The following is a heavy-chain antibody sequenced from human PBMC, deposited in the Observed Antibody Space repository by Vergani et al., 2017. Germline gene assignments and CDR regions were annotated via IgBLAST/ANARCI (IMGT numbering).Heavy chain of an antibody. J-gene: IGHJ4*02. D-gene: IGHD3-22*01. CDR2: INSDGSST. V-gene: IGHV3-74*01. Sequence: EVQLVESGGGLVQPGGSLRLSCAASGFTFSSYWMHWVRHAPGMGLVWVSRINSDGSSTSYADSVKGRFTISRDNAKNTLYLQMNSLRAEDTAVYYCARDPSSVVVIPYFDYWGQGTLVTVSS. CDR1: GFTFSSYW. CDR3: ARDPSSVVVIPYFDY.